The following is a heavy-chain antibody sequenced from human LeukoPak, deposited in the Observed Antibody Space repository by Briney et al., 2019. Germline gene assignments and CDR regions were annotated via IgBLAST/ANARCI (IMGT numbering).Heavy chain of an antibody. Sequence: GGSLRLSCAASGFTFSSYGMHWVRQAPGKGLEWVAVISYDGSNKYYADSVKGRFTISRDNSKNTLYLQMNSLRAEDTAVYYCASGSRAFYYYAMDVWGQGTTVTVSS. V-gene: IGHV3-30*03. D-gene: IGHD3-10*01. CDR2: ISYDGSNK. CDR3: ASGSRAFYYYAMDV. J-gene: IGHJ6*02. CDR1: GFTFSSYG.